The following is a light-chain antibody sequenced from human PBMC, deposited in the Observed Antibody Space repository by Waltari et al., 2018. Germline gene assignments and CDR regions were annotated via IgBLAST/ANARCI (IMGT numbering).Light chain of an antibody. V-gene: IGKV3-11*01. Sequence: EIVLTQSPATLSLSPGERATLSCRASQTVRSYLAWYQQKPGQAPRLRIFEASSRATGIPAKFSGSGSGTDFTLTVSNLEPEDFAVYYCQQRSNWPYTFGQGTRVEIK. CDR2: EAS. CDR3: QQRSNWPYT. CDR1: QTVRSY. J-gene: IGKJ2*01.